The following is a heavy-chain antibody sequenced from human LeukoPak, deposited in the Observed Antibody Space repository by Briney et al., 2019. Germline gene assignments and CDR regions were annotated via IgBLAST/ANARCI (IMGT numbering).Heavy chain of an antibody. CDR1: GGSISSYY. Sequence: PSETLSLTCNVSGGSISSYYWSWIRQPPGKGLEWIGYIYHSGSTSYNPSLKSRVTISVDTSKNQFSLKLSSVTASDTAVYYCARWGSSYSFDYWGQGTLVTVSS. CDR2: IYHSGST. CDR3: ARWGSSYSFDY. J-gene: IGHJ4*02. D-gene: IGHD3-10*01. V-gene: IGHV4-59*08.